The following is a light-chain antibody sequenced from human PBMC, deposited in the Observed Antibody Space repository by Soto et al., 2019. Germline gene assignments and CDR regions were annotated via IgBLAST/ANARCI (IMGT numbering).Light chain of an antibody. J-gene: IGLJ1*01. CDR2: EVT. Sequence: VLTQPASVSGSPGQSITISCSGPSSDVGGYNYVSWYQQHPGKAPKLMIYEVTNRPSGVSNRFSGSKSGNTASLTISGLQAEDEADYYCSSYTSSSIYVFGTGTKVTVL. CDR1: SSDVGGYNY. CDR3: SSYTSSSIYV. V-gene: IGLV2-14*01.